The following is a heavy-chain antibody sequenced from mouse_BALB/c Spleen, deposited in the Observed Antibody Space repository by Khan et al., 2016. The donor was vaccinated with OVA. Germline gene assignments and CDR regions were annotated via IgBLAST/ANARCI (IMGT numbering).Heavy chain of an antibody. J-gene: IGHJ3*01. Sequence: EVQLQQSGPELVKPGASMKISCKASGYSFTGYTMNWVKQSHGKNLEWIGLINPYNGGTSYNQKFKGKATLTVDKSSSTAYMELLSLTSEDSAVYYGAISASYGNYVEAWFAYWGQGTLVTVSA. CDR3: AISASYGNYVEAWFAY. CDR1: GYSFTGYT. CDR2: INPYNGGT. D-gene: IGHD2-10*01. V-gene: IGHV1-18*01.